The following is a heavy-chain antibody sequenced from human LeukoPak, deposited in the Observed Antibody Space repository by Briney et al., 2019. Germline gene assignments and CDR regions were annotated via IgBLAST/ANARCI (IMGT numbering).Heavy chain of an antibody. CDR3: ATFMTTVTIPDY. CDR2: ITSSGSHM. J-gene: IGHJ4*02. D-gene: IGHD4-17*01. Sequence: KPGGSLRLSCAASGFTFRSYSMNWVRQAPGKRLEWLSSITSSGSHMYYADSVKGRFTTSRDNAKSTLYLQMNSLSAEDTAVYYCATFMTTVTIPDYWGQGTLVTVPS. CDR1: GFTFRSYS. V-gene: IGHV3-21*06.